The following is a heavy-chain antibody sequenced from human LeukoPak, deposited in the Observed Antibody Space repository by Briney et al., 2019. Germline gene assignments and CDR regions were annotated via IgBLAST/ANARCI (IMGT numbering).Heavy chain of an antibody. CDR3: AKGERGYQPKSHLDY. CDR1: GFTFSSYA. J-gene: IGHJ4*02. CDR2: ISGSGGST. D-gene: IGHD2-2*01. Sequence: GGSLRLSCAASGFTFSSYAMSWVRRAPGKGLEWVSAISGSGGSTYYADSVKGRFTISRDNSKNTLYLQMNSLRAEDTAVYYCAKGERGYQPKSHLDYWGQGTLVTVSS. V-gene: IGHV3-23*01.